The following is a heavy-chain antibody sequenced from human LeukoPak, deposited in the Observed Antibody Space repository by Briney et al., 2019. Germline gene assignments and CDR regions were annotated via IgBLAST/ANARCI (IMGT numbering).Heavy chain of an antibody. CDR3: NLQSGSDNFDY. D-gene: IGHD4-11*01. Sequence: HGESLKISCKGSGYSFTSYWIGWVRQMPGKGLEWMGIIYPGDSDTRYSPSFQGQVTISADRSISTAYLQWSSLKASDTAMYYCNLQSGSDNFDYRGQGTLVTVSS. CDR1: GYSFTSYW. V-gene: IGHV5-51*01. CDR2: IYPGDSDT. J-gene: IGHJ4*02.